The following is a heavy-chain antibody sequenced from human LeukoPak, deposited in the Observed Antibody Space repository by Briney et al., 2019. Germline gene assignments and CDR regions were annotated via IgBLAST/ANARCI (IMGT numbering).Heavy chain of an antibody. D-gene: IGHD2-2*01. Sequence: SETLSPTPTVSGDSITVFISGCILQPPGKGLEWIGSIYYVGKIYYNPSLESRVTISVDTSTKQFSLKLSSVTAADTTLYSRARPCSTSWDPWDYWGRGTLVTVSS. CDR1: GDSITVFI. J-gene: IGHJ4*02. CDR2: IYYVGKI. V-gene: IGHV4-39*01. CDR3: ARPCSTSWDPWDY.